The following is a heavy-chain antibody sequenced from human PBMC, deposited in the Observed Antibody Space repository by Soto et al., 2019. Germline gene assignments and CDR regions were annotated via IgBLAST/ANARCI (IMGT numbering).Heavy chain of an antibody. Sequence: PGGSLRLSCAASRFTFNSYAMSWVRQAPGKGLEWVSVISASGDSTFYVDSVKGRFTISRDNSKNTLSLQMSSLRAADTAIYYSEREQNYFYDTTGYYTGLIDYWRQGTQVTVSA. CDR1: RFTFNSYA. V-gene: IGHV3-23*02. CDR2: ISASGDST. CDR3: EREQNYFYDTTGYYTGLIDY. J-gene: IGHJ4*02. D-gene: IGHD3-22*01.